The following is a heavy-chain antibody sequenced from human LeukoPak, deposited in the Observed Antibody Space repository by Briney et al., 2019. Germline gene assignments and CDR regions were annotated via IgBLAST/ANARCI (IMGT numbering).Heavy chain of an antibody. CDR1: GFTFSSYS. D-gene: IGHD6-13*01. Sequence: GGSLRLSCAASGFTFSSYSMSWVRQAPGKPPEWVSVMYSGGSTYYVDSVKGRFTISRDNSKNTLYLQMNSLRAEDTAVYYCARGEGGIAAAGTDFWGQGTLVTVSS. CDR3: ARGEGGIAAAGTDF. J-gene: IGHJ4*02. CDR2: MYSGGST. V-gene: IGHV3-53*01.